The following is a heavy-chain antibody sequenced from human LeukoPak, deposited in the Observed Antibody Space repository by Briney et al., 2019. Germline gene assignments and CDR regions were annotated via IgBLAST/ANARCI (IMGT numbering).Heavy chain of an antibody. Sequence: PGGSLRLSCAGSGFTFSNAWMSWVRQAPGKGLEWVARIKSKANGGTIDYAAPVIGRFTISREDSKDTVYLQMSSLKTEDTAVYYCATGIFFDFWGQGTPVTVSS. J-gene: IGHJ4*02. CDR3: ATGIFFDF. CDR1: GFTFSNAW. V-gene: IGHV3-15*01. CDR2: IKSKANGGTI.